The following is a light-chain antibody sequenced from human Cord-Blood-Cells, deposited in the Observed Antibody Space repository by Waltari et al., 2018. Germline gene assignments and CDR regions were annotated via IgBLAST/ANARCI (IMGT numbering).Light chain of an antibody. CDR3: QQYNNWPLT. CDR1: QSVSSN. J-gene: IGKJ4*01. V-gene: IGKV3-15*01. CDR2: AAS. Sequence: EIVMTQSPATLSVSPGVRATLTCRASQSVSSNSACYQQKPRQAPRLLIYAASTGATGVPARFCGSGAENEFTLTFSSLQSEDFAVYYCQQYNNWPLTFGGGTKVEIK.